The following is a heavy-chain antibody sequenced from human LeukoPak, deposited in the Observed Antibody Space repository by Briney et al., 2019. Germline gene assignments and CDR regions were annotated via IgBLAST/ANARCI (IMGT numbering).Heavy chain of an antibody. D-gene: IGHD3-10*01. CDR3: ARSAPRLLLKEVRTVPRPYSMDV. Sequence: SETLSLTCAVYGGSFGSYYWNWIRQSPVYGLEWIGEITFGGNTKYNPSLESRLIISVDTSKKQVSLKLSSVTAADTAVYYCARSAPRLLLKEVRTVPRPYSMDVWGKGTTVTVSS. CDR1: GGSFGSYY. J-gene: IGHJ6*03. CDR2: ITFGGNT. V-gene: IGHV4-34*01.